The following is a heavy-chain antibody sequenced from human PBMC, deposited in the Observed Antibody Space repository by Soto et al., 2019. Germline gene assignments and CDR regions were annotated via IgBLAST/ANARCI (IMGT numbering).Heavy chain of an antibody. J-gene: IGHJ6*04. Sequence: QVQLVEAGGGVVQPGRSLRLSCAASGFTFSSYGMHWVRQAPGKGLEWVAVISYDGSNKYYADSVKGRFTISRDNSKNSLYLQMNSLRDEDTAVYYCAKDGKVAGNFYYYGMDVWGEGTTVTVSS. V-gene: IGHV3-30*18. CDR2: ISYDGSNK. D-gene: IGHD6-19*01. CDR1: GFTFSSYG. CDR3: AKDGKVAGNFYYYGMDV.